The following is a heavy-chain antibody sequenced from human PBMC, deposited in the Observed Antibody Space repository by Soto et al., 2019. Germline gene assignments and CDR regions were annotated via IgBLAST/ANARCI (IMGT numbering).Heavy chain of an antibody. D-gene: IGHD2-15*01. CDR2: IYYSGST. J-gene: IGHJ5*02. V-gene: IGHV4-39*01. Sequence: SETLSLTCTVSGGSISSGRYYWGWIRHPPGKGLEWIGTIYYSGSTYSNPSLKSRVTIFVDTSKNQFSLRLSSVTAADTAVYYCARHSDCSGGSCYSEYFAVGNWFDPWGQGTLVTVSS. CDR1: GGSISSGRYY. CDR3: ARHSDCSGGSCYSEYFAVGNWFDP.